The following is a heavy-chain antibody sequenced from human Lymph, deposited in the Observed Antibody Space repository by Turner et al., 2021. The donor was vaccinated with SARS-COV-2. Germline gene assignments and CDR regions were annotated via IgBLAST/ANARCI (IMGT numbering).Heavy chain of an antibody. CDR3: ARQTVNNWVDP. CDR1: GGSMTNNY. CDR2: IFYRGST. D-gene: IGHD2-21*02. V-gene: IGHV4-59*01. Sequence: QVQLQESGPRLEKPLETLYLTCTVTGGSMTNNYRSWIRQPPGKRLEWIGFIFYRGSTNYNPSLKSRVTISVDTSENQFSLKRTSVTAADAAIYYCARQTVNNWVDPWGQGTLVTVSS. J-gene: IGHJ5*02.